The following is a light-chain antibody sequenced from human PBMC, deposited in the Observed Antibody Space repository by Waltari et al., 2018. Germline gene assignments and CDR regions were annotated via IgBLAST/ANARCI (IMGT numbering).Light chain of an antibody. CDR2: RNN. V-gene: IGLV10-54*01. CDR3: SAWDSSLSAWV. J-gene: IGLJ3*02. Sequence: QAGLTQPPSVSRGLRQTATLTCTGNSNNVGHQGAAWLQQHQGHPPPLLSYRNNNRPSGISERLSASRSGNTASLTITGLQPEDEADYYCSAWDSSLSAWVLGGGTKLTVL. CDR1: SNNVGHQG.